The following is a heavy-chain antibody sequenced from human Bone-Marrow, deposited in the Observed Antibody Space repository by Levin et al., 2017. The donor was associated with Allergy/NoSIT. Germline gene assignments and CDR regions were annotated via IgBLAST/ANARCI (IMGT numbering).Heavy chain of an antibody. J-gene: IGHJ6*02. CDR1: GFSLSTAGMR. Sequence: SGPTLVKPTQTLTVTCSFSGFSLSTAGMRMYWIRQPPGKALEWLARIDWDDGKFYNAALQTRLTISKDTSKNQVVLTLTDLDPVDTATYYCTRTTSAHYFAMDVWGQGTTVTVSS. CDR2: IDWDDGK. CDR3: TRTTSAHYFAMDV. V-gene: IGHV2-70*04. D-gene: IGHD1-26*01.